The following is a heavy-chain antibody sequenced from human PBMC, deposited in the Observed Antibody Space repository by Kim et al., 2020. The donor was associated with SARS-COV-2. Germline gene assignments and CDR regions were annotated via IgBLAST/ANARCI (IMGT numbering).Heavy chain of an antibody. CDR1: GGSISSYY. V-gene: IGHV4-59*01. Sequence: SETLSLTCTVSGGSISSYYWSWIRQPPGKGLEWIGYIYYSGSTNYNPSLKSRVTISVDKSKNQSPLKLSTITAADPAVEYCSRRGLWFGGAVGAFDFWG. J-gene: IGHJ3*01. D-gene: IGHD3-10*01. CDR2: IYYSGST. CDR3: SRRGLWFGGAVGAFDF.